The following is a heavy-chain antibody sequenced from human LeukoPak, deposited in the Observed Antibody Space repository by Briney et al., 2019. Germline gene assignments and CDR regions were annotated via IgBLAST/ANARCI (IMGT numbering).Heavy chain of an antibody. CDR2: IYYNGNT. J-gene: IGHJ4*02. CDR3: ARFQTSVAYFFDY. CDR1: GGSISRGTYY. V-gene: IGHV4-39*01. Sequence: SETLSLTCTVSGGSISRGTYYWGWIRQPPGEGPEWIGSIYYNGNTYYNPSLKSRVTISVDTSKNQFSLEVSSVTAADTGVYFRARFQTSVAYFFDYWGQGTLVTVSS.